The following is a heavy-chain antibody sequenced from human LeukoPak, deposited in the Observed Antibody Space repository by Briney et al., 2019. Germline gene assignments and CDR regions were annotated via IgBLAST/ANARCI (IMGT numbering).Heavy chain of an antibody. V-gene: IGHV1-18*01. J-gene: IGHJ4*02. D-gene: IGHD3-10*01. CDR2: ISAYNGNT. CDR3: ARDRAMVRGVADFDY. CDR1: GYTFTSYG. Sequence: GASVKVSCKASGYTFTSYGISWVRQAPGQGLEWMGWISAYNGNTNYAQKLQGRVTMTTDTSTSTAYMELRSLRSDDTAVYYCARDRAMVRGVADFDYCGQGTLVTVSS.